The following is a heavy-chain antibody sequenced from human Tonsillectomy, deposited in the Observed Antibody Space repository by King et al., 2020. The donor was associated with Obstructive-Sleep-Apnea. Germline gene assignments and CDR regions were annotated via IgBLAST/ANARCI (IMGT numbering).Heavy chain of an antibody. D-gene: IGHD3-22*01. Sequence: VQLVQSGAEVKKPGSSVKVSCKASGGTFSSYAISWVRQAPGQGLEWMGGIIPILGTANYAQKFQGRVTITADESTSTAYMELGSLRSEDTAVYYCARDREYYYDSSGLGDFDYWGQGTLVTVSS. J-gene: IGHJ4*02. CDR2: IIPILGTA. V-gene: IGHV1-69*12. CDR3: ARDREYYYDSSGLGDFDY. CDR1: GGTFSSYA.